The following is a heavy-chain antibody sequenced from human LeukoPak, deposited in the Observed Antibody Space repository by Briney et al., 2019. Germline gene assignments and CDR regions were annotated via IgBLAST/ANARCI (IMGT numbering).Heavy chain of an antibody. CDR2: IYPGDSDT. CDR1: GYSFTSYW. CDR3: ARHTGRCSGGSCYGVY. V-gene: IGHV5-51*01. D-gene: IGHD2-15*01. Sequence: GESLKISCKGSGYSFTSYWIGWVRQMPGKGLEWMGIIYPGDSDTRYSPSFQGQVTISADKSNSTAYLQWSSLKASDTAMYYCARHTGRCSGGSCYGVYWGQGTLVTVSS. J-gene: IGHJ4*02.